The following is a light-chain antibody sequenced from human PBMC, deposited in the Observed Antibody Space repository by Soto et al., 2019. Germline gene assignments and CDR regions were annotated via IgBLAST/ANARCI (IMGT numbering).Light chain of an antibody. V-gene: IGKV1-9*01. CDR1: QGISSY. CDR2: AAS. J-gene: IGKJ4*01. Sequence: DIQLTQSPSFLSASVGDRVTITCRASQGISSYLAWYQQKPGKAPKLLIYAASTLQSGVPSRFSGSGSGTEFTLTISSLRTEDFATYFCQQLNSYPRALTFGGGNKVEIK. CDR3: QQLNSYPRALT.